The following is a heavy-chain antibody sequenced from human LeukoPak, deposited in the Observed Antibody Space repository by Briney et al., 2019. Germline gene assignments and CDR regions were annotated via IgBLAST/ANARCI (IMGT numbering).Heavy chain of an antibody. V-gene: IGHV3-7*02. CDR3: ETYSAFDI. CDR2: IKEDGGEI. J-gene: IGHJ3*02. D-gene: IGHD2-21*01. Sequence: PGRSLRLSCAASGFTFSIYWMSWVRQAPGKGLEWVASIKEDGGEIHYVDSVKGLFTISRDNAKNSLYLQMNSLRAEDTAVYYCETYSAFDIWGHGTMVTVSS. CDR1: GFTFSIYW.